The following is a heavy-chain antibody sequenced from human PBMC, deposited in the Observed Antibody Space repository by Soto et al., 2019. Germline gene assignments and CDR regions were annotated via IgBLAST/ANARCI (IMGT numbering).Heavy chain of an antibody. CDR1: EFTFSSYG. Sequence: PGGSLRLSCAASEFTFSSYGMHWVRQAPGKGLEWVAVISYDGSNKYYADSVKGRFAISRDNSKNTLYLQMNSLRGEDTAVYYCAKDRRVYYSFYVMDVRGQGTTVTVSS. CDR2: ISYDGSNK. J-gene: IGHJ6*02. V-gene: IGHV3-30*18. CDR3: AKDRRVYYSFYVMDV.